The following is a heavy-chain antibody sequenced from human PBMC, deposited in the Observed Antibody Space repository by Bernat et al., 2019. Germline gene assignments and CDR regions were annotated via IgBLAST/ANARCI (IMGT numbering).Heavy chain of an antibody. J-gene: IGHJ4*02. D-gene: IGHD6-19*01. CDR3: ARRVPEYASGWCLDS. CDR1: GFTFDNYA. Sequence: QVQLVESGGGVVQPGRSLRLSCAASGFTFDNYAMHWVRQAPGKGLEWVAVIWYGGSNKLYADYVKGRFTISIDDSKNMLYLQMNSLRAEDTAVYYCARRVPEYASGWCLDSWGQGTLVTVSS. CDR2: IWYGGSNK. V-gene: IGHV3-33*01.